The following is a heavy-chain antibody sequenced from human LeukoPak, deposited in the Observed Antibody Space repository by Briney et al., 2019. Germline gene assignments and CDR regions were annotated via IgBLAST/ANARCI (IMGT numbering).Heavy chain of an antibody. Sequence: KASETLSLTCTVSGGSISSYYWSWIRQPPGKGLEWIGYIYYSGSTNYNPSLKSRVTISVDTSKNQFSLKLSSVTAADTAVYYCSRETGPFCPFGHWGQGTLVAVTS. D-gene: IGHD7-27*01. J-gene: IGHJ4*02. V-gene: IGHV4-59*01. CDR1: GGSISSYY. CDR2: IYYSGST. CDR3: SRETGPFCPFGH.